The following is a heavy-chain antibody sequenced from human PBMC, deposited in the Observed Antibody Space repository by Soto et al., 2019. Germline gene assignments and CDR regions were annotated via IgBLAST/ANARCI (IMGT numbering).Heavy chain of an antibody. CDR2: ISGSGGST. D-gene: IGHD3-22*01. CDR3: AKDRKVSSGYYLFLDYYYGMDV. V-gene: IGHV3-23*01. CDR1: GFTFSSYA. Sequence: GGSLRLSCASSGFTFSSYAMVWVRHAPGKGLDLVSAISGSGGSTYYADSVKGRFTISRDNSKNTLYLQMNSLRAEDTAVYYCAKDRKVSSGYYLFLDYYYGMDVWGQGTTVTVSS. J-gene: IGHJ6*02.